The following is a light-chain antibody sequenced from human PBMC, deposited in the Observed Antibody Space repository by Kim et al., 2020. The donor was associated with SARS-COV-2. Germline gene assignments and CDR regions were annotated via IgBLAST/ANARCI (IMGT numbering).Light chain of an antibody. J-gene: IGKJ2*01. Sequence: SPGERATRSCRASQSVSNTYLAWYQQKPGQAPRLLIYAASSRATGIPDRFSGSVSGTDFTLTISRLEPEDFAVYYCQQYGPSPMYTFGQGTKLEI. V-gene: IGKV3-20*01. CDR2: AAS. CDR3: QQYGPSPMYT. CDR1: QSVSNTY.